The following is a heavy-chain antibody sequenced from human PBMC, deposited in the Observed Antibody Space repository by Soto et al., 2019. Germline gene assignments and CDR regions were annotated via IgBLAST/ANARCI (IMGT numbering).Heavy chain of an antibody. J-gene: IGHJ6*03. CDR3: VRDSGEQLVRRGFYYYYMDV. CDR2: IIPISDTT. Sequence: SVKVSCKASGGTFSSYAISWVRQAPGQGLEWMGGIIPISDTTNYAQKFQGRVTITADESTSTAYMELSSLRSEDTAVYYCVRDSGEQLVRRGFYYYYMDVWGKGTTVTVSS. V-gene: IGHV1-69*13. CDR1: GGTFSSYA. D-gene: IGHD6-6*01.